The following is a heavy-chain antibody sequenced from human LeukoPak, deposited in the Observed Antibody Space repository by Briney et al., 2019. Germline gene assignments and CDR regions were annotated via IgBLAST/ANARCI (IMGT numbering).Heavy chain of an antibody. Sequence: GGSLRLSCAASGFTFSSYGMHWVRQAPGKGLEWVAVISYDGRSKYYADSMKSRFTISRDNSKNTLYLQMNSLRDEDTAVYYCAEAVSGWDLDYWGQGTMVTVSS. V-gene: IGHV3-30*18. CDR1: GFTFSSYG. J-gene: IGHJ4*02. CDR2: ISYDGRSK. D-gene: IGHD6-19*01. CDR3: AEAVSGWDLDY.